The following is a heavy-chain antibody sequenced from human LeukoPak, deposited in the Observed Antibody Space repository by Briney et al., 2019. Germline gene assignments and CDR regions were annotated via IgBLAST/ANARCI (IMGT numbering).Heavy chain of an antibody. J-gene: IGHJ4*02. D-gene: IGHD3-10*01. CDR3: AEAASVRGVSY. CDR1: GFTFSNYE. CDR2: ISSGGTTI. Sequence: PGGSLRLSCAASGFTFSNYEMNWVRQAPGKGLEWVSYISSGGTTIYYADSVKGRFTISRDNAKNTLYLQMNSLRAEDTAVYYCAEAASVRGVSYWGQGTLVTVSS. V-gene: IGHV3-48*03.